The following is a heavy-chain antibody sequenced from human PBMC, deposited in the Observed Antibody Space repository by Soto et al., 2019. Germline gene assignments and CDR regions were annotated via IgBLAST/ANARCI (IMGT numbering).Heavy chain of an antibody. CDR2: IWYDGSNK. D-gene: IGHD2-15*01. CDR3: ARVDYYGMDV. V-gene: IGHV3-33*01. Sequence: HPGGSLRLSCAASGFTFSSYGMHWVRQAPGKGLEWVAVIWYDGSNKYYADSVKGRFTISRDNSKNTLYLQMNSLRAEDTAVYCCARVDYYGMDVWGQGTTVTVSS. CDR1: GFTFSSYG. J-gene: IGHJ6*02.